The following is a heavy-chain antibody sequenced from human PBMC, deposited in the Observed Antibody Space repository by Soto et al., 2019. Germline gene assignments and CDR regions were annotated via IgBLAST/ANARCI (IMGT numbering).Heavy chain of an antibody. J-gene: IGHJ4*02. CDR3: ARDPKRRDGYNFDS. V-gene: IGHV3-11*01. D-gene: IGHD5-12*01. CDR2: ISNGDETT. Sequence: PGGSLRLSCAASGFIFTDYSMTWIRQAPGKGLEWVSYISNGDETTQYADSVKGRFTVSRDNAKKVLFLQMSSMRVDDTAVYCCARDPKRRDGYNFDSWGRGALVTVSS. CDR1: GFIFTDYS.